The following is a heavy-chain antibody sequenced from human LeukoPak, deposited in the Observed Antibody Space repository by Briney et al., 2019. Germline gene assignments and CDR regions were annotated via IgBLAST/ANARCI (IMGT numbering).Heavy chain of an antibody. CDR3: ATIRGGCSSTSCYFEN. CDR2: TYHSGST. V-gene: IGHV4-4*02. J-gene: IGHJ4*02. CDR1: GDSISSSIW. D-gene: IGHD2-2*01. Sequence: SGTLSLTCAVSGDSISSSIWWTWVRQPPGKGLEWIGETYHSGSTNYNPSLKSRVAISIDNSKNQFSLKLTSVTAADTAIYYCATIRGGCSSTSCYFENWGQGTLATVSS.